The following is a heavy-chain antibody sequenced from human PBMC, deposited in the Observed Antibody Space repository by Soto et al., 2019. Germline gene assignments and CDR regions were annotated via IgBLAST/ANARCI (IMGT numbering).Heavy chain of an antibody. CDR3: SRERRDYNNITCYYLDI. CDR1: GFTFSDHY. V-gene: IGHV3-72*01. J-gene: IGHJ4*02. CDR2: IRNKANNYAT. Sequence: EVHVVESGGGLVQPGGSLRLSCAASGFTFSDHYMDWVRQAPGKGLEWVGGIRNKANNYATEYTASVKGRFTISRDDSKNSLYLQMKSLETEDTAVYSCSRERRDYNNITCYYLDIWGQGTLVTVSS. D-gene: IGHD3-10*01.